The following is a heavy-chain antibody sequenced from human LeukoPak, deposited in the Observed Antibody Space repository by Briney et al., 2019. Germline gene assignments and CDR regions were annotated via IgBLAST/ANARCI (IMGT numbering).Heavy chain of an antibody. CDR3: ARQVSDYFYYYIDV. Sequence: MASETLSLTCSVSGGSISSSGYYWNWIRHPPGKGLEWVGSIYYSGTTYYNSSLKSRVTISEDTSKNRFSLMLTSVTAADTAVYYCARQVSDYFYYYIDVWGEGTTVIVSS. CDR1: GGSISSSGYY. J-gene: IGHJ6*03. CDR2: IYYSGTT. V-gene: IGHV4-39*01.